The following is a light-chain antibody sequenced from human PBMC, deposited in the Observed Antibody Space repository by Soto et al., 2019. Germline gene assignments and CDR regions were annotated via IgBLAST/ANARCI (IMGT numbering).Light chain of an antibody. CDR3: ATWDDSLNGV. CDR1: SSNIGTHT. Sequence: QSVLTQPPSASGTPGQRVTISCSGSSSNIGTHTVNWYQQLPGTAPKLVIYSNNQRPSGVPDRFSGSKPGTSASLAISWRRSEDEADYYCATWDDSLNGVFGGGTKLTVL. V-gene: IGLV1-44*01. J-gene: IGLJ2*01. CDR2: SNN.